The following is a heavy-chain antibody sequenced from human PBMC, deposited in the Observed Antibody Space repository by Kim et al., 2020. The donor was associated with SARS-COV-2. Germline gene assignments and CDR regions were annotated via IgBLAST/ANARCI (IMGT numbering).Heavy chain of an antibody. CDR2: ISTTSSYL. J-gene: IGHJ4*02. Sequence: GGSLRLSCAASGFTFSSYTMEWVRQAPGKGLEWVSSISTTSSYLYYGDSLKGRFTISRDNAENSLYLQINSLRAEDTAVYYCTRGRVAEHYFDQWGQGTLVTVSS. CDR3: TRGRVAEHYFDQ. D-gene: IGHD1-26*01. CDR1: GFTFSSYT. V-gene: IGHV3-21*01.